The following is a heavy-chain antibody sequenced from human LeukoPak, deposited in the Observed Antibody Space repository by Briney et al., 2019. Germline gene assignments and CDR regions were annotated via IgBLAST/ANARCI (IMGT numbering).Heavy chain of an antibody. CDR3: ARDNSVGDSAWWFDP. D-gene: IGHD5-12*01. Sequence: ASVKVSCKASGYTFTSYGINWVRQATGQGLEWMGWMNHNSGNTDYAQKFQGRVTMTRDKATSTDYMEVSSLRSEDTAVYYCARDNSVGDSAWWFDPWGQGTLVTVSS. J-gene: IGHJ5*02. CDR1: GYTFTSYG. CDR2: MNHNSGNT. V-gene: IGHV1-8*02.